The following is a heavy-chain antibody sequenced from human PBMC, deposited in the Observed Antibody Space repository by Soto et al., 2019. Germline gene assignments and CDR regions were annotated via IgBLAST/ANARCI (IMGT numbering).Heavy chain of an antibody. D-gene: IGHD3-16*01. J-gene: IGHJ5*02. CDR2: IYYSGST. CDR1: GDTISTGGYS. CDR3: ARRGTIGGHWFDP. Sequence: TLSLTCAVSGDTISTGGYSWAWIRQPPGKGLEWIGYIYYSGSTYYNPSLKSRVTISVDTSKNQFSLKLSSVTAADTAVYYCARRGTIGGHWFDPWGQGTLVTVSS. V-gene: IGHV4-30-4*08.